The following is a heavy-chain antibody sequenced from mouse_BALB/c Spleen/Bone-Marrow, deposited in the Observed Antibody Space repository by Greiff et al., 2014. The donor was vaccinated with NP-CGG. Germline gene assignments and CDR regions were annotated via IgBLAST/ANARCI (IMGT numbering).Heavy chain of an antibody. J-gene: IGHJ4*01. CDR1: EFSLTTYD. CDR3: ARNPYGNYAMDY. Sequence: VKLVESGPGLVAPSQSLSITCTVSEFSLTTYDVHWVRQPPGKGLEWLVVIWSDGNTTYNSALKSRLNISKDNSKSQVFLKMNSLQTDDTAIYYCARNPYGNYAMDYWGQGTSVTVSS. D-gene: IGHD2-10*02. V-gene: IGHV2-6*02. CDR2: IWSDGNT.